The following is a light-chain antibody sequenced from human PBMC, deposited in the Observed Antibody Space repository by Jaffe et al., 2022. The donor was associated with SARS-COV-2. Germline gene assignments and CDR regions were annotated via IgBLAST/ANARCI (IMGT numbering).Light chain of an antibody. CDR3: QQYSYWYT. J-gene: IGKJ2*01. CDR1: QSISNS. CDR2: GAY. Sequence: EIVMTQSPATLSVSPGERATLSCRASQSISNSLAWYQQRPGQAPRLLIYGAYTRATGIPARFSGTGSGTEFTLTISSLQSEDFAVYYCQQYSYWYTFGQGTKLEIK. V-gene: IGKV3-15*01.